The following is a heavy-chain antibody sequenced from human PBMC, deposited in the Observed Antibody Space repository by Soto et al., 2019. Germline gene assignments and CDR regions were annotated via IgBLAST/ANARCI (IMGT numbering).Heavy chain of an antibody. Sequence: EVPLVESGGGLVQPGGSLRLSCAASGFTFSTYWMHWVRQAPGKGLVWVSRINSDGITTTYADSVKGRFTISRDNAKNTLYLQMTSLRAEDTAVYYCARAIPFDDWGQGTLVTVSS. V-gene: IGHV3-74*01. CDR1: GFTFSTYW. CDR2: INSDGITT. CDR3: ARAIPFDD. J-gene: IGHJ4*02.